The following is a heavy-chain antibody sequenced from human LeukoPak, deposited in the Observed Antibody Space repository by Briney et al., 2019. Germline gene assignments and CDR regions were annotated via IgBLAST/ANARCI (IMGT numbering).Heavy chain of an antibody. Sequence: KPSETLSLTCTVSGGSISSGGYYWSWIRQPAGKGLEWIGYIYYSGSTNYNPSLKSRVTISADTSKNQFSLKMNSVTAADTAVYYCARGAPSGYYYCDFWGQGTLVTVSS. J-gene: IGHJ4*02. CDR3: ARGAPSGYYYCDF. V-gene: IGHV4-61*10. D-gene: IGHD3-22*01. CDR1: GGSISSGGYY. CDR2: IYYSGST.